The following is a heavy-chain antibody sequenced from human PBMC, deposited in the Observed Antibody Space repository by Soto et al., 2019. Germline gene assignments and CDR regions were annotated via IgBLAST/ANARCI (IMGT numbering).Heavy chain of an antibody. CDR1: GGSISSYY. CDR2: IYYSGST. CDR3: ARLGEYSGYDFGYYFDY. Sequence: PSETLSLTCTVSGGSISSYYWSWIRQPPGKGLEWIGYIYYSGSTNYNPSLKSRVTISVDTSKNQFSLKLSSVTAADTAVYYCARLGEYSGYDFGYYFDYWGQGTLVTVSS. D-gene: IGHD5-12*01. V-gene: IGHV4-59*08. J-gene: IGHJ4*02.